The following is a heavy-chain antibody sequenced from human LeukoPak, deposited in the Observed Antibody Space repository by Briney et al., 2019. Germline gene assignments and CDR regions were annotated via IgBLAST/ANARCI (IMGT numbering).Heavy chain of an antibody. CDR2: IYYSGST. CDR1: GGSISSSSYY. J-gene: IGHJ4*02. D-gene: IGHD3-3*01. Sequence: SETLSLTCTVSGGSISSSSYYWGWIRQPPGKGLEWIGSIYYSGSTYYNPSLKSRVTISVDTSKNQSSLKLSSVTAADTAVYYCATWSGYFVDFDYWGQGTLVTVSS. CDR3: ATWSGYFVDFDY. V-gene: IGHV4-39*01.